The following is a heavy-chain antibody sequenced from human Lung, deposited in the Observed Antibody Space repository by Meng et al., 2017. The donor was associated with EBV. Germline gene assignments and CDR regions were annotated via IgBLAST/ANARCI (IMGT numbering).Heavy chain of an antibody. CDR1: GGSFSGYY. D-gene: IGHD4-23*01. J-gene: IGHJ4*02. V-gene: IGHV4-34*01. Sequence: QVQRQELGAGLLKPSETLSLTCAVYGGSFSGYYWSWIRQPPGKGLEWIGEINHSGSTNYNPSLKSRVTISVDTSKNQFSLKLSSVTAADTGVYYCARGSPTVATDSWGQGTLVTVSS. CDR2: INHSGST. CDR3: ARGSPTVATDS.